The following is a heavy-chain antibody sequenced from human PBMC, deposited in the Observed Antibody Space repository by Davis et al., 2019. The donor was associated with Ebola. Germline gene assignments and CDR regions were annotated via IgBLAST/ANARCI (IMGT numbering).Heavy chain of an antibody. J-gene: IGHJ6*02. CDR2: ISYDGSNK. V-gene: IGHV3-30*18. CDR1: GFTFSSYG. D-gene: IGHD3-22*01. CDR3: AKALVSYFYDSSGYYYSHYYGMDV. Sequence: GGSLRLSCAASGFTFSSYGMHWVRQAPGKGLEWMAVISYDGSNKYYADSVKGRFTISRDNSKNTLYLQMNSLRAEDTAVYYCAKALVSYFYDSSGYYYSHYYGMDVWGQGTTVTVSS.